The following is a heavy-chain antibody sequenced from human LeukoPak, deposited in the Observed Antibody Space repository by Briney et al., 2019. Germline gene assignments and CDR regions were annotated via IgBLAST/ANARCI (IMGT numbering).Heavy chain of an antibody. CDR1: GYTFTSYD. CDR2: MNPNSGNT. Sequence: ASVKVSCKASGYTFTSYDINWVRQATGQGLEWMGWMNPNSGNTGYAQKFQGRVTMTRNTSISTAYMELSRLRSDDTAVYYCARDIAFKPILRYFDWSPNPGYGMDVWGQGTTVTVSS. CDR3: ARDIAFKPILRYFDWSPNPGYGMDV. J-gene: IGHJ6*02. V-gene: IGHV1-8*01. D-gene: IGHD3-9*01.